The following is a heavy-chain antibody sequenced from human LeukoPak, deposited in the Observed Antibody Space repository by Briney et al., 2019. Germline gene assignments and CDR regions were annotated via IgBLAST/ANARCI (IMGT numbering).Heavy chain of an antibody. V-gene: IGHV3-23*01. CDR2: ISGSGGST. Sequence: GGSLRLSCAASGFTFSIYAMSWVRQAPGKGLEWVSAISGSGGSTYYADSVKGRFTISRDNSKNTLYLQMNSLRAEDTAVYYCARDSGVGQYYYDSSGYYDYWGQGTLVTVSS. CDR1: GFTFSIYA. D-gene: IGHD3-22*01. J-gene: IGHJ4*02. CDR3: ARDSGVGQYYYDSSGYYDY.